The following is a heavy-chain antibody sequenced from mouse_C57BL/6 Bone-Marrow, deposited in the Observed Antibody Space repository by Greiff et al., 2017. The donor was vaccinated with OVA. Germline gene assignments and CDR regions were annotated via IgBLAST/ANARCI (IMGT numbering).Heavy chain of an antibody. D-gene: IGHD1-1*01. CDR3: TRLIYYYGSSYDY. V-gene: IGHV1-15*01. CDR2: IDPETGGT. Sequence: QVQLQQSGAELVRPGASVTLSCKASGYTFTDYEMHWVKQTPVHGLEWIGAIDPETGGTAYNQKFKGKAILTADKSSSTAYMELRSLTSEDSAVYYCTRLIYYYGSSYDYWGQGTTLTVSS. J-gene: IGHJ2*01. CDR1: GYTFTDYE.